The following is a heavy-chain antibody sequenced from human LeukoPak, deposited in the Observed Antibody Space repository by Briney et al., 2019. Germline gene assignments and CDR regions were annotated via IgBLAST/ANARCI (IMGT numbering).Heavy chain of an antibody. CDR3: ARDHPQTSGYYFDY. J-gene: IGHJ4*02. V-gene: IGHV4-38-2*02. D-gene: IGHD3-10*01. Sequence: SETLSLTCTVSGYSITSGFYWGWIRQSPGKGLEWIGSMYHRGTSYYNPSLKSRVTISVDTSKNQFSLKLESVTAADTALYYCARDHPQTSGYYFDYWGQGTLVTVSS. CDR2: MYHRGTS. CDR1: GYSITSGFY.